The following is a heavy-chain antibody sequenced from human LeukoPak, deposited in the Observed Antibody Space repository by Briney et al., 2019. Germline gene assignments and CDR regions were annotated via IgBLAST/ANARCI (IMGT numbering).Heavy chain of an antibody. CDR2: ISAHNGNT. Sequence: ASVKVSCKASGYTFTSYGISWVRQAPGQGLEWMGWISAHNGNTSYAQKLQGRVTMTTDTSTSTAYMELRSLRPDDTAVYYCARDGYSSSWYSNNWFDPWGQGTLVTVSS. J-gene: IGHJ5*02. CDR3: ARDGYSSSWYSNNWFDP. CDR1: GYTFTSYG. D-gene: IGHD6-13*01. V-gene: IGHV1-18*01.